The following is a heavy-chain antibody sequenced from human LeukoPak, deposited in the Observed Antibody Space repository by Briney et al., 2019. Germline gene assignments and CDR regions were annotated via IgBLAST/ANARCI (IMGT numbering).Heavy chain of an antibody. J-gene: IGHJ3*02. Sequence: PSETLSLTCTVSGGSISSYYWSWIRQPPGKGLEWIGYIYYSGSSNYNPSLKSRVTISVDTSKNQFSLKLSSVTAADTAVYYCARRAAQPAYIAVAGTIAFDIWGQGTMVTVSS. D-gene: IGHD6-19*01. CDR2: IYYSGSS. CDR3: ARRAAQPAYIAVAGTIAFDI. CDR1: GGSISSYY. V-gene: IGHV4-59*08.